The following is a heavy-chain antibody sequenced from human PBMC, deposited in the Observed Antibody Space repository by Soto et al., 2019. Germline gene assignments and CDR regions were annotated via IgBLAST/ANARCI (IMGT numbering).Heavy chain of an antibody. CDR1: ASYISNVNW. CDR2: TFHSGTT. Sequence: LDTLSLTCADSASYISNVNWWAWIRQPPGKGLEWIGYTFHSGTTHYNPSLKSRVTMSVDTSKNQFSLKVDSLTAEDTAVYYCARSPYADALDIWGQGTMVT. CDR3: ARSPYADALDI. D-gene: IGHD2-2*01. V-gene: IGHV4-28*01. J-gene: IGHJ3*02.